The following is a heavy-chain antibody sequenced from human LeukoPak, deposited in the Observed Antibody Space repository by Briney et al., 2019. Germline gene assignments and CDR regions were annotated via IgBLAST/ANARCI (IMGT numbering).Heavy chain of an antibody. CDR3: ARDMIAVRPNWFDP. CDR1: GYSFTTYG. Sequence: ASVKVSCKASGYSFTTYGISWVRPAPGQGLEWMGWISAYNGNTNYAQKLQGRVTMTTDTSTSTAYMELRSLRSDDTAVYYCARDMIAVRPNWFDPWGQGTLVTVSS. J-gene: IGHJ5*02. D-gene: IGHD6-6*01. V-gene: IGHV1-18*01. CDR2: ISAYNGNT.